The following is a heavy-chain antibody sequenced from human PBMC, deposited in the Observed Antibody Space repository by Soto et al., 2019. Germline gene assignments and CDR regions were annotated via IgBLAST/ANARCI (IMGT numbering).Heavy chain of an antibody. Sequence: QVQLQESGPGLVKPSQTLSLTCTVSGGSIXXXXXXWSWXRQHPGKGLEWIGYIYYSGSTYYNPYLKGXXXXSXXXXXXXXXXXXXXXXXXXXXXXXXXXXXXSGYMDVWGQGTTVTVSS. CDR2: IYYSGST. J-gene: IGHJ6*02. V-gene: IGHV4-31*01. CDR1: GGSIXXXXXX. CDR3: XXXXXSGYMDV. D-gene: IGHD3-10*01.